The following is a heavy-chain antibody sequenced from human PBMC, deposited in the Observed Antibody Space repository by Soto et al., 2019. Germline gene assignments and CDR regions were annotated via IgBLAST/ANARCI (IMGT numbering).Heavy chain of an antibody. Sequence: GGSLRLSCAASGFTFSDYYMSWIRQAPGKGLEWVSNINSSGSTIYYADSVKGRFTISRDNAKNSLYLQMNSLRAEDTAVYYCASSTIPGDYYYYYMDVWGKGTTVTV. D-gene: IGHD3-9*01. V-gene: IGHV3-11*01. J-gene: IGHJ6*03. CDR1: GFTFSDYY. CDR3: ASSTIPGDYYYYYMDV. CDR2: INSSGSTI.